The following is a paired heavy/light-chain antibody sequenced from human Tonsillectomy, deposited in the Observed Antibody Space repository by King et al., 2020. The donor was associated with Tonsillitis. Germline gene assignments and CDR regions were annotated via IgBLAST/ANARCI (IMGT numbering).Heavy chain of an antibody. D-gene: IGHD3-22*01. CDR3: ARADYYDSFFDY. CDR1: GGAISSGGYS. CDR2: IYDSRST. J-gene: IGHJ4*02. Sequence: QVQLQESGPGLVKPSQTLSLTCAVSGGAISSGGYSWSWIRQPPGKGLEWIGYIYDSRSTSYTPSLKSRVTISVDTSKNHFSLELSSVTAADTAVYYCARADYYDSFFDYWGQGTLVTVSS. V-gene: IGHV4-30-4*07.
Light chain of an antibody. CDR2: GAS. V-gene: IGKV1-NL1*01. CDR1: QGISNS. CDR3: QQYYSIPWT. Sequence: DIQMTQSPSSLSASVGDRVTITCRASQGISNSLAWYQQKPGKAPKLLLYGASRLAGGVPSRFSGSGSGTDHTLTISSLQPEDFATYYCQQYYSIPWTFGQVTKVEIK. J-gene: IGKJ1*01.